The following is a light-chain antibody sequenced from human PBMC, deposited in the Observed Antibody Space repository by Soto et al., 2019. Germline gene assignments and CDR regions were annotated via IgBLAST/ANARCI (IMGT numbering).Light chain of an antibody. J-gene: IGKJ1*01. Sequence: EIVLTQTPGTLSLSPGERATLSCRASQSVSFSYLAWYQQKPGQAPRLLIYGASSRATGIPDRFSGSGSGTDFTLTISRLEPEDCAVYYCLQYGSAPSFGQGTKVEIK. CDR3: LQYGSAPS. V-gene: IGKV3-20*01. CDR2: GAS. CDR1: QSVSFSY.